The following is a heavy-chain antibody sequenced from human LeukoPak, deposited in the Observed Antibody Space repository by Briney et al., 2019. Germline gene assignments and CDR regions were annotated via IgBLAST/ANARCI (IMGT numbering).Heavy chain of an antibody. D-gene: IGHD3-10*01. CDR2: INHRGST. V-gene: IGHV4-34*01. CDR3: ARGLRLVRGAHNGMDV. CDR1: GGSFSGYY. Sequence: SETLSLTCAVYGGSFSGYYWSWIRQPPGKGVEWIGEINHRGSTNYNPSLKSRVTISVDTSKNQFSLKLSSVTAADTAVYYCARGLRLVRGAHNGMDVWGKGTTVTVSS. J-gene: IGHJ6*04.